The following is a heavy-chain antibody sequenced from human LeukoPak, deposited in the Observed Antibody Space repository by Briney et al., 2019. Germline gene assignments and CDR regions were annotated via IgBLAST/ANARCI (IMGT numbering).Heavy chain of an antibody. D-gene: IGHD6-13*01. Sequence: SETLSLTCAVYGGSFSGYSWSWIRQPPGKGLEWIGEINQSGSTNYNPSLKSRVTILVDTSKNQYSLNLRSVTAADTAVYFYAVVEGQPNYYYYMDVWGKGTTVTVSS. CDR2: INQSGST. J-gene: IGHJ6*03. V-gene: IGHV4-34*01. CDR1: GGSFSGYS. CDR3: AVVEGQPNYYYYMDV.